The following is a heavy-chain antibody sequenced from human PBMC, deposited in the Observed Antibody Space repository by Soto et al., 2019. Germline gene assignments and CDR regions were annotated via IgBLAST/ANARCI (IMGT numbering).Heavy chain of an antibody. V-gene: IGHV1-2*02. CDR1: VYTFTGYY. CDR3: ARPYDNLSPETLDY. D-gene: IGHD3-9*01. CDR2: INPNSGGT. J-gene: IGHJ4*02. Sequence: QVQLVQSGAEVKKPGASVKVSCKASVYTFTGYYMHWVLQAPVQGLEWMGGINPNSGGTNYAQKFQGRVTMTRDTSISKAYIELSRLRSDDTAVYYCARPYDNLSPETLDYWGQGTLFTVSS.